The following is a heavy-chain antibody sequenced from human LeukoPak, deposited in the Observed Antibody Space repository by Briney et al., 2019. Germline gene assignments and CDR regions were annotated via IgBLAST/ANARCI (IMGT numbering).Heavy chain of an antibody. CDR3: ARRPGGYYYDSSGYDY. D-gene: IGHD3-22*01. J-gene: IGHJ4*02. CDR1: GGSISSYY. CDR2: IYYSGST. Sequence: SETLSLTCTVSGGSISSYYWGWIRQPPGKGLEWIGSIYYSGSTYYNPSLKSRVTISVDTSKNQFSLKLSSVTAADTAVYYCARRPGGYYYDSSGYDYWGQGTLVTVSS. V-gene: IGHV4-39*01.